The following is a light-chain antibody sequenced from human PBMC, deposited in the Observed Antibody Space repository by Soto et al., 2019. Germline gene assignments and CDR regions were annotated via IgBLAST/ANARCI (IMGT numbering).Light chain of an antibody. CDR2: AAS. V-gene: IGKV1-27*01. Sequence: DIQMTQSPSSLSASIGDRVTITCRASQGISNHLAWYQQKPGKAPKLLIYAASTLQSGVPSRFSGSGSGTEFTLTISSLQPDDVATYYCQKFDHAPRTFGKGTKVEVK. J-gene: IGKJ1*01. CDR3: QKFDHAPRT. CDR1: QGISNH.